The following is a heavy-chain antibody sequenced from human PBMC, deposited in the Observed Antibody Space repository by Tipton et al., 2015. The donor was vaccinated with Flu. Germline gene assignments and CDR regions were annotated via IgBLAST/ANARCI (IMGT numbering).Heavy chain of an antibody. CDR3: ARGDGYNFDY. V-gene: IGHV4-39*07. CDR1: GGSIGSSTYY. CDR2: LYDSGIT. D-gene: IGHD5-24*01. J-gene: IGHJ4*02. Sequence: TLSLTCTVFGGSIGSSTYYWGWIRQPPGKGLEWIGSLYDSGITYYNPSLKSRVTISLDTSKNQFSLKLISVTAADTAVYYCARGDGYNFDYWGQGTLVTVSS.